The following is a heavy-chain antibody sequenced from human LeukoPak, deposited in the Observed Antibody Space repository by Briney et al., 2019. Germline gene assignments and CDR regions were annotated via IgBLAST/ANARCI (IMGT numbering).Heavy chain of an antibody. V-gene: IGHV3-33*01. CDR2: IWYDGSNK. D-gene: IGHD3-10*01. J-gene: IGHJ5*02. Sequence: GGSLRLSCAASGFTFSSYGMHCVRQAPGKGLEWVAVIWYDGSNKYYADSMKGRFTISRDNSKNTLYLQMNSLRAEDTAVYYCARSYYYGSGPFDPWGQGTLVTVSS. CDR1: GFTFSSYG. CDR3: ARSYYYGSGPFDP.